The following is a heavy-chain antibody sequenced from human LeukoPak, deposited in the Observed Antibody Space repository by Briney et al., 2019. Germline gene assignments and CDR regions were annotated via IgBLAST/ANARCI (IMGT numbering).Heavy chain of an antibody. CDR3: ARQPYYYSSGSRNYYFDY. J-gene: IGHJ4*02. CDR1: GFTFSNYY. CDR2: ISSSGSAI. Sequence: GGSLRLSCAASGFTFSNYYMSWIRQAPGKGLEWVSYISSSGSAIYYADSVKGRFTISTDNANNSLYLQMNSLRAEDTALYYCARQPYYYSSGSRNYYFDYWGQGTLVPVSS. V-gene: IGHV3-11*01. D-gene: IGHD3-10*01.